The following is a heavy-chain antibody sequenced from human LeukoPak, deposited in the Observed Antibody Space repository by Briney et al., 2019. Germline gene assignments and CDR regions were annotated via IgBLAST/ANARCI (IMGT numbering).Heavy chain of an antibody. D-gene: IGHD6-19*01. CDR1: GFTFSTYA. CDR2: IDWTSGYI. J-gene: IGHJ4*02. Sequence: GGSLRLSCAASGFTFSTYAMTWVRQAPGKGLEWVSAIDWTSGYIYYADSVKGRFTTSRDNSKNTLYLQMNSLRAEDTAVYYCAKNAMAGQAYYSYWGQGALVTVSS. V-gene: IGHV3-23*01. CDR3: AKNAMAGQAYYSY.